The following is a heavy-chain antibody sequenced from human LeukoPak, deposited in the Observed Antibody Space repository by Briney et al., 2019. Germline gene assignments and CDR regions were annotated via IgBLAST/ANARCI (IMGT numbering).Heavy chain of an antibody. V-gene: IGHV3-23*01. CDR1: GFPFSTNA. J-gene: IGHJ4*02. CDR2: ISGSGVTT. Sequence: PGGSLRLSCAASGFPFSTNAMTWVRKAPGKGLEWVPAISGSGVTTYYADSVKGRFTISRDNSKNTLYLQMNSLRAGDTAVYYCASDPVGANAGYWGQGTLVTVSS. D-gene: IGHD1-26*01. CDR3: ASDPVGANAGY.